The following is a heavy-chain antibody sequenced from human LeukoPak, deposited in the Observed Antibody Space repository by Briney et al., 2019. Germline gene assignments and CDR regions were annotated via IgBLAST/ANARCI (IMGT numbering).Heavy chain of an antibody. Sequence: GVSLRLSSAASGFTFSSYAMNWVRQAPGKGLEWVSGISGSGGSTHYADSVKGRFTISRDNAKKSLYLQMNSLRADDTAIYYCAREGGNYDLDVWGQGTTVTVSS. CDR2: ISGSGGST. J-gene: IGHJ6*02. D-gene: IGHD1-26*01. CDR1: GFTFSSYA. CDR3: AREGGNYDLDV. V-gene: IGHV3-23*01.